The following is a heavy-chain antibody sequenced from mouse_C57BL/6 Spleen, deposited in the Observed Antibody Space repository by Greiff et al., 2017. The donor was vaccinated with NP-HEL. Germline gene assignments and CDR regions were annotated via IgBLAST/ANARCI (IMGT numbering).Heavy chain of an antibody. CDR3: AKPYYYGSRWFAY. V-gene: IGHV1-26*01. Sequence: EVQLQQSGPELVKPGASVKISCKASGYTFTDYYMNWVKQSHGKSLEWIGDINPNNGGTSYNQKFKGKATLTVDKSSSTAYMELRSLTSEDSAVYYCAKPYYYGSRWFAYWGQGTLVTVSA. D-gene: IGHD1-1*01. CDR2: INPNNGGT. CDR1: GYTFTDYY. J-gene: IGHJ3*01.